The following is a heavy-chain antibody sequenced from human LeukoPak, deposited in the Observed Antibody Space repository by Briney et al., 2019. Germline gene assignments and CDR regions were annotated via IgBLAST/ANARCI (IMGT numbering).Heavy chain of an antibody. CDR2: IYTSGST. D-gene: IGHD4-17*01. CDR3: VRVEGYGDYDRLFAY. V-gene: IGHV4-61*02. CDR1: GGSISSGSYY. J-gene: IGHJ4*02. Sequence: TLSLTCTVSGGSISSGSYYWSWIRQPAGKGLEWIGRIYTSGSTNYNPSLKSRVTISVDTSKNQFSLKLSSVTAADTAVYYSVRVEGYGDYDRLFAYWSQGTLVTVSS.